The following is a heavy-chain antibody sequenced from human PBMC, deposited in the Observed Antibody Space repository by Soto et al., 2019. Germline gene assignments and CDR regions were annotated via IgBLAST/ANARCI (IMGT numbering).Heavy chain of an antibody. CDR2: IDPSDSYT. J-gene: IGHJ6*02. D-gene: IGHD3-22*01. Sequence: PGESLKISCKGSGYSFTSYWISWVRQMPGKGLEWMGRIDPSDSYTNYSPSFQGHVTISADKSISTAYLQWSSLKASDTAMYYCATHKSAMYYYDSSGVITPTAQTRLNYYYYGMDVWGQGTTVTVSS. CDR1: GYSFTSYW. CDR3: ATHKSAMYYYDSSGVITPTAQTRLNYYYYGMDV. V-gene: IGHV5-10-1*01.